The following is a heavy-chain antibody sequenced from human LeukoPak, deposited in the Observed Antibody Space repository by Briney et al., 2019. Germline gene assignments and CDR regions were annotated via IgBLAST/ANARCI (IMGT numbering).Heavy chain of an antibody. CDR2: IYYSGST. V-gene: IGHV4-39*01. CDR3: ARHGRRRIGLTMVVVYYFDY. D-gene: IGHD3-22*01. Sequence: SETLSLTCTVSGGSFSSSSYYWAWIRQPPGKGLEWIGSIYYSGSTYHNPSLKSRVTISVDTSKNQFSLRLSSVTAADTAVYYCARHGRRRIGLTMVVVYYFDYWGQGTLVTVSS. CDR1: GGSFSSSSYY. J-gene: IGHJ4*02.